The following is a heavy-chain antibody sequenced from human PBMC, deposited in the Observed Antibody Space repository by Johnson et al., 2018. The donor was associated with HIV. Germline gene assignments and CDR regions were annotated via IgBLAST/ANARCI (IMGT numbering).Heavy chain of an antibody. Sequence: VQLVESGGGLVKPGGSLRLSCAASGFAFSDYYMSWIRQAPGKGLEWVSYISSSGSTIYYAESVKGRFTISRDNAKNSLYLQMNSLRAEDTAVYYCAKSIGAAAEDAFDIWGQGTMVTVSS. CDR3: AKSIGAAAEDAFDI. CDR1: GFAFSDYY. J-gene: IGHJ3*02. CDR2: ISSSGSTI. V-gene: IGHV3-11*04. D-gene: IGHD6-13*01.